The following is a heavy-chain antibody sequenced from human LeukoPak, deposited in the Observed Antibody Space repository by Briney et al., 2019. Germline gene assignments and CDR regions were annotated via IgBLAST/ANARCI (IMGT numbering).Heavy chain of an antibody. V-gene: IGHV3-30*02. CDR1: GFTFSSYG. CDR2: IRYDGSNE. J-gene: IGHJ4*02. CDR3: AKPNSISTTGLYYFDY. D-gene: IGHD1-1*01. Sequence: PGGSLRLSCAASGFTFSSYGMHWVRQAPGKGLEWMAFIRYDGSNEYYADSVRGRFTISRDNSKNTLYLQMNSLRTEDTGVYYCAKPNSISTTGLYYFDYWGQGTLVTVSS.